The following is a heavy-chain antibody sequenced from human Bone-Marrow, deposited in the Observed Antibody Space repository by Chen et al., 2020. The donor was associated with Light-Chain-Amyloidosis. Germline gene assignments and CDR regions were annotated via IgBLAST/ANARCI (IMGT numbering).Heavy chain of an antibody. CDR2: IRNKARGYAT. D-gene: IGHD4-17*01. CDR3: VRGDYGNFEFGMDV. CDR1: GFSFSDHY. V-gene: IGHV3-72*01. J-gene: IGHJ6*02. Sequence: EVQLVEPGGGLVQPGGSLRHSCAASGFSFSDHYMDWVRQAPEKGPEWVARIRNKARGYATEYAASVRGRSTIARDDSKNSLYLQMNSLKTEDTAVYYCVRGDYGNFEFGMDVWGQGTTVTVSS.